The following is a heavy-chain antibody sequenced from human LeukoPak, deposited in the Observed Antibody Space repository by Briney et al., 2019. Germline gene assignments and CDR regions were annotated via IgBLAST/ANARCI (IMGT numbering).Heavy chain of an antibody. CDR1: GASITTDSCY. Sequence: SATLSLTCTVSGASITTDSCYWSWIRQPPGKGLEWIGYIYHSGGTSYNPSLKSRVTISVDTSKNQFSLRLSSVTAADTAVYYCARLEDVRGSMVPGLMMTPPYFDPWGQGTLVTVSS. D-gene: IGHD3-10*01. J-gene: IGHJ5*02. CDR3: ARLEDVRGSMVPGLMMTPPYFDP. CDR2: IYHSGGT. V-gene: IGHV4-61*01.